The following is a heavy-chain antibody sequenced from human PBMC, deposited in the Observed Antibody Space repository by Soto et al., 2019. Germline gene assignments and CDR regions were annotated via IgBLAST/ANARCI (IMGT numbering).Heavy chain of an antibody. V-gene: IGHV3-23*01. CDR2: ISGSGGST. CDR3: AKDFHSSGWYWDY. CDR1: GFTFSSYA. D-gene: IGHD6-19*01. Sequence: PGGSLRLSCAASGFTFSSYAMSWVRQAPGKGLEWVSAISGSGGSTYYADSVKGRFTISRDNSKNTVYLQMNSLRAEDTAVYYCAKDFHSSGWYWDYWGQGTLVTVSS. J-gene: IGHJ4*02.